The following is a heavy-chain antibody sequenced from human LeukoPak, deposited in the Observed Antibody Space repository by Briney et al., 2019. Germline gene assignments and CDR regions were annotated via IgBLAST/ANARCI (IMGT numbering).Heavy chain of an antibody. CDR1: GFTFDDYA. V-gene: IGHV3-43D*03. Sequence: GGSLRLSCAASGFTFDDYAMHWVRQAPGKSLEWVSLISWDGGSTYYADSVKGRFTISRDNSKNSLYLQMNSLRAEDTALYYCAKGQSPYCTNGVCYDTSLVDYWGQGTLVTVSS. D-gene: IGHD2-8*01. CDR3: AKGQSPYCTNGVCYDTSLVDY. J-gene: IGHJ4*02. CDR2: ISWDGGST.